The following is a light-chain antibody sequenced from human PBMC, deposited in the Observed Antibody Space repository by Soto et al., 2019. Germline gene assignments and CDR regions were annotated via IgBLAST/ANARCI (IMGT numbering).Light chain of an antibody. V-gene: IGLV2-14*01. CDR2: DVS. Sequence: QSALTQPASVSGSPGQSITISCTGTSSDVGGYNYVSWYQQHPGKAPKLMIYDVSNRPSGVSNRFSGSKSGNTASLTISGLQAEDEADYYCSSYTSSSTPSWVFGTGTKVTV. CDR3: SSYTSSSTPSWV. CDR1: SSDVGGYNY. J-gene: IGLJ1*01.